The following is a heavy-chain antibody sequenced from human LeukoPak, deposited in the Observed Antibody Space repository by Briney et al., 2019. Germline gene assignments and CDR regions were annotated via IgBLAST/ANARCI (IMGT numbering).Heavy chain of an antibody. CDR2: ISSSSSYI. V-gene: IGHV3-21*01. D-gene: IGHD3-10*01. Sequence: GGSLRLSCAASGFTFSSYSMNWVRQAPGKGLEWVSSISSSSSYIYYADSVKGRFTISRDNAKNSLYLQMNSLRAEDTAVYYCARNVGGFMVRGVINYYGMDVWGQGTTVTVSS. J-gene: IGHJ6*02. CDR1: GFTFSSYS. CDR3: ARNVGGFMVRGVINYYGMDV.